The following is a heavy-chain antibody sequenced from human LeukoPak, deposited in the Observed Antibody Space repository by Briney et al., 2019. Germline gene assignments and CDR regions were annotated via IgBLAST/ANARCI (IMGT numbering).Heavy chain of an antibody. Sequence: ASVKVSCKASGYTFTGYYIHWVRQAPGQGLEWMGWINPNSGGTNYAQKFQGRVTMTRDTSISTAYMELSRLRSDDTAVYYCARDTMDFWSGYYSTLRWFDPWGQGTLVAVSS. CDR1: GYTFTGYY. CDR2: INPNSGGT. CDR3: ARDTMDFWSGYYSTLRWFDP. D-gene: IGHD3-3*01. J-gene: IGHJ5*02. V-gene: IGHV1-2*02.